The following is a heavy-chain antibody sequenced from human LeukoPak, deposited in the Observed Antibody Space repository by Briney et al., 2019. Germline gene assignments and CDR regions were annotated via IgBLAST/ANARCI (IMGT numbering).Heavy chain of an antibody. CDR3: AKGGGTGYSSSWYSN. CDR1: GFTLSSYW. J-gene: IGHJ4*02. D-gene: IGHD6-13*01. V-gene: IGHV3-30*18. Sequence: GGSLRLSCAATGFTLSSYWMSWVRQAPGKGLEWVAVISFDGTNKFYADSVKGRFTISRDNSKKTVYLQMNSLRAEDAAVYYCAKGGGTGYSSSWYSNWGQGTLVTVSS. CDR2: ISFDGTNK.